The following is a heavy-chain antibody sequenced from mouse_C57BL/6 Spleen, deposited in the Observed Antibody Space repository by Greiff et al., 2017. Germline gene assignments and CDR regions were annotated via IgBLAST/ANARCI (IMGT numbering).Heavy chain of an antibody. Sequence: QVQLKQPGAELVKPGASVKLSCKASGYTFTSYWMHWVKQRPGQGLEWIGMIHPNSGSTNYNEKFKSKATLTVDKSSSTAYMQLSSLTSEDSAVYYCARSGTTVVAVDYWGQGTTLTVSS. V-gene: IGHV1-64*01. J-gene: IGHJ2*01. CDR3: ARSGTTVVAVDY. CDR1: GYTFTSYW. D-gene: IGHD1-1*01. CDR2: IHPNSGST.